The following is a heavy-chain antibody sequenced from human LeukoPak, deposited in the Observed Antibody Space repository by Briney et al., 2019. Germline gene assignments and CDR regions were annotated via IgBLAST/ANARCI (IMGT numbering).Heavy chain of an antibody. CDR3: AKDSQRITMVRGEAETS. J-gene: IGHJ5*02. V-gene: IGHV3-21*04. Sequence: GGSLRLSCAASGFTFSTYSMTWVRQAPGKGLVWVSSISSSSSYIYYADSVKGRFTISRDNSKNTLYLQMNSLRAEDTAVYYCAKDSQRITMVRGEAETSWGQGTLVTVSS. D-gene: IGHD3-10*01. CDR1: GFTFSTYS. CDR2: ISSSSSYI.